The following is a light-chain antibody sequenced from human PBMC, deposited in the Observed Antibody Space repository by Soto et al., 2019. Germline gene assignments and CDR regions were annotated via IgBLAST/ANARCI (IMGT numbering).Light chain of an antibody. CDR3: QQRSTWPRIT. J-gene: IGKJ4*01. Sequence: EIVLTQSPATLSLSPGERATLSCRAGQSVNTYLAWYQHKPGQAPRLLITDASNRASGIPARFSGSGSGTDFTLTISSLEPEDFAVYYCQQRSTWPRITFGGGTKVEIK. CDR2: DAS. V-gene: IGKV3-11*01. CDR1: QSVNTY.